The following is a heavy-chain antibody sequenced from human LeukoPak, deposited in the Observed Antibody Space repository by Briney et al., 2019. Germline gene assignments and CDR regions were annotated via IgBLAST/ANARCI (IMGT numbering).Heavy chain of an antibody. Sequence: RSGGSLRLSCAASGFTFDDYGMSWVRQAPGKGLEWVSGINWNGGSTGYADSVKGRFTISRDNVKNLLYLQMNSLRAEDTAVYYCARVQRGIAVALDYWGQGTLATVSS. J-gene: IGHJ4*02. CDR2: INWNGGST. CDR1: GFTFDDYG. D-gene: IGHD6-19*01. V-gene: IGHV3-20*04. CDR3: ARVQRGIAVALDY.